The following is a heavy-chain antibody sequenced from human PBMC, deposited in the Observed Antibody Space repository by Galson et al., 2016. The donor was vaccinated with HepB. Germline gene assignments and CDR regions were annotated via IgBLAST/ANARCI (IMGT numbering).Heavy chain of an antibody. CDR1: GFTFSSYS. CDR3: AIEDEHDQ. Sequence: SLRLSCAGSGFTFSSYSMNWVRQAPGKGLEWVSYISTSGSPISYADSVKGRFTISRDNAMNSLYLQMNSLRAEDTAGYYCAIEDEHDQWGQGTLVTVSS. CDR2: ISTSGSPI. J-gene: IGHJ5*02. V-gene: IGHV3-48*04.